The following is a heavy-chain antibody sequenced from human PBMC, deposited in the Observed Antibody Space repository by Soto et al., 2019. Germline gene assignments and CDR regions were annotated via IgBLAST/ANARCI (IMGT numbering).Heavy chain of an antibody. CDR1: GFTFSSYG. CDR3: ARESSSGWYPYYYYYGMDV. J-gene: IGHJ6*02. V-gene: IGHV3-33*01. D-gene: IGHD6-19*01. CDR2: IWYDGSNK. Sequence: GGSLRLSCAASGFTFSSYGMHWVRQAPGKGLEWVAVIWYDGSNKYYADSVKGRFTISRDNSKNTLYLQMNSLRAEDTAVYYCARESSSGWYPYYYYYGMDVWGQGTTVTVSS.